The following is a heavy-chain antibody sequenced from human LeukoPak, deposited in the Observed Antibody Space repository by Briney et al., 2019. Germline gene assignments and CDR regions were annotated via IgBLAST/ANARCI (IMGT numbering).Heavy chain of an antibody. D-gene: IGHD6-19*01. CDR3: AKAPYSSGWYDGMDV. Sequence: QTGGSLRLSCAASGFTVSSNYMNWVRQAPGKGLEWVSGISWNSGFIGYADSVKGRFTISRDNAKNSLYLQMNSLRAEDTALYYCAKAPYSSGWYDGMDVWGQGTTVTVSS. CDR1: GFTVSSNY. CDR2: ISWNSGFI. V-gene: IGHV3-9*01. J-gene: IGHJ6*02.